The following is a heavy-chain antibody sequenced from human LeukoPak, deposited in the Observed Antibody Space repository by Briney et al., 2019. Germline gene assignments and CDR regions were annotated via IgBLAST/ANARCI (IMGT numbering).Heavy chain of an antibody. Sequence: ASVKVSCKASGYTFTSYYMHWVRQAPGQGLEWMGIINPSGGSTSYAQKFQGRVTMTTDTSTSTAYMELRSLRSDDTAVYYCARAVAGIYFDYWGQGTLVTVSS. D-gene: IGHD6-19*01. CDR2: INPSGGST. CDR1: GYTFTSYY. J-gene: IGHJ4*02. V-gene: IGHV1-46*01. CDR3: ARAVAGIYFDY.